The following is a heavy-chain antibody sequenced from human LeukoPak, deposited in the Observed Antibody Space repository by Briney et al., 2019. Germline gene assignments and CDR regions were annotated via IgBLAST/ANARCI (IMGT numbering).Heavy chain of an antibody. CDR2: IYPGDSDT. Sequence: GESLKISCKGSGYSFTSYWIGWVRQMPGKGLEWMGIIYPGDSDTRYSPFFQGQVTISADKSISTAYLQWSSLKASDTAMYYCARDYYDSSGYYSPFDYWGQGTLVTVSS. CDR3: ARDYYDSSGYYSPFDY. V-gene: IGHV5-51*01. D-gene: IGHD3-22*01. J-gene: IGHJ4*02. CDR1: GYSFTSYW.